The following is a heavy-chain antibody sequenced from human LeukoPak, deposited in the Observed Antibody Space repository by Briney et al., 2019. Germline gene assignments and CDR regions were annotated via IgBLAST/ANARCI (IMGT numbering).Heavy chain of an antibody. J-gene: IGHJ4*02. CDR3: ARESPSGYDSPFDY. CDR1: GGTFISYA. D-gene: IGHD5-12*01. V-gene: IGHV1-69*13. Sequence: SVKVSCKASGGTFISYAISWVRQAPGQGLEWMGGIIPIFGTANYAQKFQGRVTITADESTSTAYMELSSLRSEDTAVYYCARESPSGYDSPFDYWGQGTLVTVSS. CDR2: IIPIFGTA.